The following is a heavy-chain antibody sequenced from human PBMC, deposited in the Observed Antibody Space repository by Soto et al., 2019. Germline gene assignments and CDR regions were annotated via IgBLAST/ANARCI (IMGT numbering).Heavy chain of an antibody. D-gene: IGHD6-19*01. CDR1: GFTVSDNY. CDR2: IYSGGST. J-gene: IGHJ4*02. V-gene: IGHV3-66*01. CDR3: ARTAYSSSDDY. Sequence: EVQLVESGGGLVQPGGSLRLSCAVSGFTVSDNYMSWVRQAPGKGLEWVSVIYSGGSTYYADSVKARFTISRDNSRNMVYLQMNSLSAEDTAVYYCARTAYSSSDDYWGQGTLVTVSS.